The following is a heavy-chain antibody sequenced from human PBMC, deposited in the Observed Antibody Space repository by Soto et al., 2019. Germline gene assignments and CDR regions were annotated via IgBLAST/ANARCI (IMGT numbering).Heavy chain of an antibody. J-gene: IGHJ4*02. CDR1: GDSFNTAGYY. CDR3: ARRSRDTALLLHRFDF. V-gene: IGHV4-31*03. CDR2: IYSSGTT. Sequence: QVQLQETGPGLVKPSQTLSLTCTVSGDSFNTAGYYWSWIRQHPEKGLEWIGYIYSSGTTYYNPSLRSRISISMDTSKNQFSLELTSVTAADTAVYFCARRSRDTALLLHRFDFWGQGTLVTVSS. D-gene: IGHD5-18*01.